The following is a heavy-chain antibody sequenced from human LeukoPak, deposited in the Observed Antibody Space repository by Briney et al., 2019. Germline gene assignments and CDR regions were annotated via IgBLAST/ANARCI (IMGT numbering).Heavy chain of an antibody. CDR3: ARRVDYYYGMDV. J-gene: IGHJ6*04. CDR1: GYTFTSYG. V-gene: IGHV1-18*04. Sequence: GSSVKVSCKASGYTFTSYGISWGRQAPGPGLECMVGVSAYNGNTNHAQKLHGRATMTTDTSTSTAYMELRSLRSDDTAVYYCARRVDYYYGMDVWGKGTTVTVSS. CDR2: VSAYNGNT.